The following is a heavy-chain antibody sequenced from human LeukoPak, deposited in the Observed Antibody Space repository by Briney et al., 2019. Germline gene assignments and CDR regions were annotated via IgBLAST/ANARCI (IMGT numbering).Heavy chain of an antibody. CDR3: ARRGLTYNSSFFSY. CDR2: IFYSGST. V-gene: IGHV4-39*01. J-gene: IGHJ4*02. Sequence: PSETLPLTFTVSGDSIGNSNYYWAWVRQPPGKGLEWLGSIFYSGSTYYNPSLKSRVTISVDKSKNQLSLNMHSVTAADTATYYCARRGLTYNSSFFSYWGQVTMVTVSS. CDR1: GDSIGNSNYY. D-gene: IGHD1-1*01.